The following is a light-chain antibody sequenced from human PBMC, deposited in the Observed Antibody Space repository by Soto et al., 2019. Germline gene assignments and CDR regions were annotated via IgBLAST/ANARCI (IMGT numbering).Light chain of an antibody. CDR2: EVS. J-gene: IGLJ1*01. Sequence: QSALAQPASVSGSPGQSITISCTGTSSDVGGYNYVSWYQQHPGKAPKLMIYEVSNRPSGVSNRFSGSKSGNTASLTISGLQAEDEADYYCSSYTSSSTPVFGTGTEVTDL. V-gene: IGLV2-14*01. CDR3: SSYTSSSTPV. CDR1: SSDVGGYNY.